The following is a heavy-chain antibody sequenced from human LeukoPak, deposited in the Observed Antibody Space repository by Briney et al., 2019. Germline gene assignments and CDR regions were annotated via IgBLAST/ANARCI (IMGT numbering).Heavy chain of an antibody. Sequence: ASVKVSXKASGYTFTSYNINWMRQATGQGLEWIGWMNPNSGNTGYAQKFQGRVTMTRNTSISTAYMELSSLRSEDTAVYYCARARGGNLDYWGQGTLVTVSS. D-gene: IGHD4-23*01. V-gene: IGHV1-8*01. CDR1: GYTFTSYN. CDR3: ARARGGNLDY. J-gene: IGHJ4*02. CDR2: MNPNSGNT.